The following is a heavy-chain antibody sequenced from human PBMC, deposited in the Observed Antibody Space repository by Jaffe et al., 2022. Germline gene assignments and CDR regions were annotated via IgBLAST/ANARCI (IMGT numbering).Heavy chain of an antibody. Sequence: EVQLVQSGAEVKKPGESLKISCKGSGYSFTSYWIGWVRQMPGKGLEWMGIIYPGDSDTRYSPSFQGQVTISADKSISTAYLQWSSLKASDTAMYYCVRPPRGSYGYEGAFDIWGQGTMVTVSS. CDR1: GYSFTSYW. V-gene: IGHV5-51*03. CDR3: VRPPRGSYGYEGAFDI. CDR2: IYPGDSDT. J-gene: IGHJ3*02. D-gene: IGHD5-18*01.